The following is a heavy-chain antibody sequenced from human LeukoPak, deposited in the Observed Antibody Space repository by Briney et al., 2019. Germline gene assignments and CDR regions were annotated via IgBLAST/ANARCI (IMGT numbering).Heavy chain of an antibody. V-gene: IGHV4-39*07. Sequence: SETLSLTCTVSGGSISSSSYYWGWIRQPPGKGLEWIGSIYYSGSTYYNPSLKSRVTISVDTSRNQFSLELSSVTAADTAIYYCARGDRYGDYGEHFYFDYWGQGTLFTVSS. CDR1: GGSISSSSYY. J-gene: IGHJ4*02. D-gene: IGHD4-17*01. CDR3: ARGDRYGDYGEHFYFDY. CDR2: IYYSGST.